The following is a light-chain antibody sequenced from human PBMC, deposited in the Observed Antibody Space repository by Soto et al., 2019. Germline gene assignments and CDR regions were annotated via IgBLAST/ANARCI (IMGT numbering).Light chain of an antibody. CDR2: GAS. J-gene: IGKJ1*01. V-gene: IGKV3-20*01. CDR1: QSVSSSY. Sequence: EIVLTQSPGTLSLSPGERATLSCRASQSVSSSYLAWYQQKPGQAPRPLIYGASSRAIGIPDRFSGSGSGTDSTLTISRLEPEDFAVYYGQQYGSSPWTFGQGTKVEIK. CDR3: QQYGSSPWT.